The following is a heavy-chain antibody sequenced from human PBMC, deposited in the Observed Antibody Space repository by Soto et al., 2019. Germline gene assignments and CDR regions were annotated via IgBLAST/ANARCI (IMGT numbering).Heavy chain of an antibody. Sequence: GGSLRLSCAASGFPFSTYGMNWVRQAPGKGLEWVSYISSGSNSIYYADSLKGRFTSSRDNAKNSLFLQMNSLRVEDTAVYFCARVKYAGSYSPPDYWGQGALVNVSS. V-gene: IGHV3-48*01. D-gene: IGHD1-26*01. CDR2: ISSGSNSI. J-gene: IGHJ4*02. CDR3: ARVKYAGSYSPPDY. CDR1: GFPFSTYG.